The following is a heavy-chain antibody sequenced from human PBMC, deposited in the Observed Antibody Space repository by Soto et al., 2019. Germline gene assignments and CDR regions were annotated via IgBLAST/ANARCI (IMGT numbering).Heavy chain of an antibody. D-gene: IGHD2-15*01. CDR1: GFTFSSYW. Sequence: EVQLVESGGGLVQPGGSLRLSCAASGFTFSSYWMHWVRQAPGKGLVWVSRINSDGSSTSYADSVKGRFTISRDNAKNTLYLQMNSLRAEDTAVYYCALIGDHNYCSGGSCYPAEYFQHWGQGTLVTVSS. CDR3: ALIGDHNYCSGGSCYPAEYFQH. CDR2: INSDGSST. J-gene: IGHJ1*01. V-gene: IGHV3-74*01.